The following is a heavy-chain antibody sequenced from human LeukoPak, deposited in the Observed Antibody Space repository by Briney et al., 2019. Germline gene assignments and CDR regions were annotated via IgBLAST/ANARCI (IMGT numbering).Heavy chain of an antibody. CDR1: GFTVSSNS. V-gene: IGHV3-74*01. Sequence: GGSLRLSCTVSGFTVSSNSMSWVRQAPGKGLVWISRISNDVISTISTSYADSVKGRFTISRDNAKNTLYLKMNSLIAEDTAVYYCARAVAGTRNAFDLWGQGTMVTVSS. CDR2: ISNDVIST. J-gene: IGHJ3*01. CDR3: ARAVAGTRNAFDL. D-gene: IGHD6-19*01.